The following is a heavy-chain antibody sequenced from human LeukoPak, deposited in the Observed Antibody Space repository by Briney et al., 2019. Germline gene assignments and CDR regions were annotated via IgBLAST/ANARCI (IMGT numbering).Heavy chain of an antibody. CDR3: ASSRWFGEILYPFDY. CDR2: ISSSGSTI. J-gene: IGHJ4*02. D-gene: IGHD3-10*01. CDR1: GFTFSDYY. Sequence: PGGSLRLSCAASGFTFSDYYMSWIRQAPGKGLEWVSYISSSGSTIYYADSVKGRFTISRDNAKNSLYLQMNSLRAEDTAVYYCASSRWFGEILYPFDYWGQGTLVTVSS. V-gene: IGHV3-11*01.